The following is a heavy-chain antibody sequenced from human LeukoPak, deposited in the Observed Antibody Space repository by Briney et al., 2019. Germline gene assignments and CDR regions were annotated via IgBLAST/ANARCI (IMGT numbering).Heavy chain of an antibody. D-gene: IGHD6-19*01. J-gene: IGHJ1*01. CDR2: ISAYNGNT. CDR1: GYTFTSYG. Sequence: ASVKVSCKASGYTFTSYGISWVRQAPGQGLEWMGWISAYNGNTNYAQKLQGRVTMTRNTSISTAYMELSSLRSEDTAVYYCARDSSGWFQHWGQGTLVTVSS. CDR3: ARDSSGWFQH. V-gene: IGHV1-18*01.